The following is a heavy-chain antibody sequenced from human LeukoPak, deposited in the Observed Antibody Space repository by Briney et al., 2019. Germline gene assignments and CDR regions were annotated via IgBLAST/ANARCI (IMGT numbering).Heavy chain of an antibody. V-gene: IGHV1-2*02. Sequence: ASVKVSCKASGYTFTGNYMHWVRQAPGQGLEWMGWINPNSGGTNYAQKFQGRVTMTRDTSISTAYMELSRLRSDDTAVYYCARVLIFHYYMDVWGKGTTVTVSS. D-gene: IGHD2-21*02. CDR1: GYTFTGNY. J-gene: IGHJ6*03. CDR2: INPNSGGT. CDR3: ARVLIFHYYMDV.